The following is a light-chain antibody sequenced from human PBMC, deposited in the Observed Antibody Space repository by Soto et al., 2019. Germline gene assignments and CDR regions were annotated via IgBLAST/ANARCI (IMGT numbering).Light chain of an antibody. V-gene: IGKV3-20*01. Sequence: EIVLTQSPGTLSFSPGERATLSCRASQSVGSNFLAWYQQKPGQAPRLLIYGASSRATGIPGRFSGSGSGTDFTLTISRMEPADFAVYYCQHYGSSPWTFGQGTEVEI. CDR2: GAS. CDR1: QSVGSNF. CDR3: QHYGSSPWT. J-gene: IGKJ1*01.